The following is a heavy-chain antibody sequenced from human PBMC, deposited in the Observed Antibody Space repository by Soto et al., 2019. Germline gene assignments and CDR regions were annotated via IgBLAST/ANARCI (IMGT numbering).Heavy chain of an antibody. J-gene: IGHJ4*02. CDR2: ILPVSAPP. D-gene: IGHD3-3*01. CDR1: GGTLNNYA. CDR3: ATDSNYDVSNSF. V-gene: IGHV1-69*13. Sequence: SVKVSCKASGGTLNNYAINWVRQAPGQGLEWMGGILPVSAPPDYAQKFQGRVSITADHSTSTVYMELSRLKSGDTAVYFCATDSNYDVSNSFWGQGTLVTVSS.